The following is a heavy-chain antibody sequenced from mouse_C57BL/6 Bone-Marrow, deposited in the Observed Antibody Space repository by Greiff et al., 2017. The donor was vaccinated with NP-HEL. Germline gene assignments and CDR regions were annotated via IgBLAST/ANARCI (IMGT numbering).Heavy chain of an antibody. CDR2: IYPRGGST. D-gene: IGHD1-1*01. CDR1: GYTFTSYD. J-gene: IGHJ2*01. CDR3: AIRVDY. V-gene: IGHV1-85*01. Sequence: QVQLQQSGPELVKPGASVTLSCKASGYTFTSYDINWVKQRPGQGLEWIGWIYPRGGSTKYNEKFKGKATLTVDTSSSTAYIVLHIQTSEVSAFYFCAIRVDYWGQGTTLTVSS.